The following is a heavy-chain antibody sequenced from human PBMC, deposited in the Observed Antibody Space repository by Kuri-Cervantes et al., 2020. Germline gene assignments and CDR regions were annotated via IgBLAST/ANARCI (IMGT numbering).Heavy chain of an antibody. Sequence: GGSLRLSCKTSGYTFTSYYMHWVRQAPGQGLEWMGIINPSGGSTSYAQKFQGRVTMTRDTSISTAYMELSSLRSEDTAVYYCARGLGSGSYYYYYYGMDVWGQGTTVTVSS. CDR3: ARGLGSGSYYYYYYGMDV. V-gene: IGHV1-46*01. D-gene: IGHD3-10*01. CDR2: INPSGGST. J-gene: IGHJ6*02. CDR1: GYTFTSYY.